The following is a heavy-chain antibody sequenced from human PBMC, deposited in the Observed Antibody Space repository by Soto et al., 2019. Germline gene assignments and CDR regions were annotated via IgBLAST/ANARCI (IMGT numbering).Heavy chain of an antibody. CDR1: GGSISSGGYY. V-gene: IGHV4-31*03. CDR3: AREKGGYCSGGSCYPMAWFDP. J-gene: IGHJ5*02. CDR2: IYYSGST. Sequence: SETLSLTCTVSGGSISSGGYYWSWIRQHPGKGLEWIGYIYYSGSTYYNPSLKSRVTISVDTSKNQFSLKLSSVTAADTAVYYCAREKGGYCSGGSCYPMAWFDPWGQGTLVTVSS. D-gene: IGHD2-15*01.